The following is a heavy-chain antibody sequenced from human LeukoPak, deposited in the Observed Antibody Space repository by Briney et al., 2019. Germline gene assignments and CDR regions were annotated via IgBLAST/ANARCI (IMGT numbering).Heavy chain of an antibody. CDR3: ARDRGSTSYYYYYMDV. CDR2: INPNSGGT. V-gene: IGHV1-2*02. J-gene: IGHJ6*03. D-gene: IGHD2-2*01. Sequence: ASVKVSCKASGYTFTGYYMHWVRQAPGQGLEWMGWINPNSGGTNYAQKFQGRVTMTRDTSISTAYMELRSLRSDDTAVYYCARDRGSTSYYYYYMDVWGKGTTVTVSS. CDR1: GYTFTGYY.